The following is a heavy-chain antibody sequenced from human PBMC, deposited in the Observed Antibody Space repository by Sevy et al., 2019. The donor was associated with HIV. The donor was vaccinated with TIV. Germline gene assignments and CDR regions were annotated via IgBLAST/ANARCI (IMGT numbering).Heavy chain of an antibody. J-gene: IGHJ4*02. V-gene: IGHV4-59*08. Sequence: SETLSLTCTVSGGSITSLYWNWIRQPPGKGLEWIANIYYNGPINYNPSLKSRVTLSLDTSKNQFSLRLSSVTAADTAMYYCAGENAWGRGYSWVQGTLVTVSS. CDR3: AGENAWGRGYS. D-gene: IGHD1-26*01. CDR1: GGSITSLY. CDR2: IYYNGPI.